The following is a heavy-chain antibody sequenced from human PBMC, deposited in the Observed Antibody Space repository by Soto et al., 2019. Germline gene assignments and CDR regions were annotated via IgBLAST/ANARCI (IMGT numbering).Heavy chain of an antibody. Sequence: PSETLSLTCAVSGGYITGDEWWSWVRQPPGKGLEWIGEIHHSGATNYNPSLKSRVTISIDKSKNQFSLKLNSVTAADTAMFYCATQGFYRMGVWGRGTTVTVSS. CDR2: IHHSGAT. CDR1: GGYITGDEW. J-gene: IGHJ6*02. V-gene: IGHV4-4*02. CDR3: ATQGFYRMGV.